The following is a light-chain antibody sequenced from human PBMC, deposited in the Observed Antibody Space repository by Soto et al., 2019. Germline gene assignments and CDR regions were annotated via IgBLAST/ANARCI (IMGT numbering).Light chain of an antibody. CDR3: QQYYVWPRT. J-gene: IGKJ1*01. CDR2: GAS. CDR1: QSVSTN. V-gene: IGKV3-15*01. Sequence: EIVMTQSPDTLSVSTGESATLSCRASQSVSTNLAWYQHKPGQAPRLLISGASTRATGLPARFSGSGSGTDFTLTISSLQSEDFAVYYCQQYYVWPRTFGQGTKVDIK.